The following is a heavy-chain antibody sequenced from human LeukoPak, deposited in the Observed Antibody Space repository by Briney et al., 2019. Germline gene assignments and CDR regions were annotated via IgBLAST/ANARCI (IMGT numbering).Heavy chain of an antibody. J-gene: IGHJ4*02. CDR1: GFSFSSYG. V-gene: IGHV3-33*01. Sequence: GGSLRLSCAASGFSFSSYGMHWVRQAPGKGLGWVAVIWYGGTNDYYADSVKGRFTISRDNSRNTLYLQMNSLRTEDTAVYSCARAAFDSIGYYLFDYWGQGTLVTVSS. CDR2: IWYGGTND. D-gene: IGHD3-22*01. CDR3: ARAAFDSIGYYLFDY.